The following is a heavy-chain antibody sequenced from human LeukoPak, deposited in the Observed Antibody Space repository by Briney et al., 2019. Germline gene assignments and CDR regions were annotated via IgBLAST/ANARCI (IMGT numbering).Heavy chain of an antibody. Sequence: PGGSLRLSCAASGFTFSSYSMNWVRQAPGQGLEWVSYISSSSSTIYYADSVKGRFTISRDNAKNSLYLQMNSLRAEDTAVYYCARDLYYYDSSGYYSKRGYWGQGTLVTVSS. D-gene: IGHD3-22*01. CDR1: GFTFSSYS. CDR2: ISSSSSTI. J-gene: IGHJ4*02. V-gene: IGHV3-48*01. CDR3: ARDLYYYDSSGYYSKRGY.